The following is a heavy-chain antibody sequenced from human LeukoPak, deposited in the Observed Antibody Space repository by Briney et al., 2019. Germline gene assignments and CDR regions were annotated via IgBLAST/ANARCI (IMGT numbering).Heavy chain of an antibody. J-gene: IGHJ6*03. Sequence: GGSLRLSCAASGFTFSDYYMSWIRQAPGKGLEWVSYISSSGSTIYYADSVKGRFTISGDNAKNSLYLQMNSLRAEDTAVYYCARRNGRLGYYYMDVWGKGTTVTVSS. CDR2: ISSSGSTI. CDR1: GFTFSDYY. CDR3: ARRNGRLGYYYMDV. V-gene: IGHV3-11*04. D-gene: IGHD1-1*01.